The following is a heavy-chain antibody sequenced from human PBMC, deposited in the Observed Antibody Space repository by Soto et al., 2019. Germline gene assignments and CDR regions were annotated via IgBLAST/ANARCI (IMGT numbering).Heavy chain of an antibody. V-gene: IGHV3-48*02. CDR3: ACSAGFDGWGGFYFDY. CDR2: ISSSSSTI. J-gene: IGHJ4*02. Sequence: EVQLVESGGGLVQPGGSLRLSCAASGFTFSSYSMNWVRQAPGKGLEWVSYISSSSSTIYYADSVKGRFTISRDNAKNSLYLQMNSLRDEDTAVYYCACSAGFDGWGGFYFDYWVQGTLVTVSS. D-gene: IGHD6-19*01. CDR1: GFTFSSYS.